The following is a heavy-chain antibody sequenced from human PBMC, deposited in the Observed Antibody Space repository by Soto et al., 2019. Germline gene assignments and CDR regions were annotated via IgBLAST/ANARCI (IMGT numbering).Heavy chain of an antibody. V-gene: IGHV4-4*07. CDR3: ARDHITSYSVNSGYYLDAFDI. Sequence: QVQLQESGPGLVKPSGTLSLTCSVSGGSISRYYWSLIRQPPGKGREWIWRIFATGSTHYNPSLQSRLTMSVDTSKNHLSLKLISVTAADTAVYYCARDHITSYSVNSGYYLDAFDIWGQGTMVTVSS. J-gene: IGHJ3*02. CDR1: GGSISRYY. CDR2: IFATGST. D-gene: IGHD3-22*01.